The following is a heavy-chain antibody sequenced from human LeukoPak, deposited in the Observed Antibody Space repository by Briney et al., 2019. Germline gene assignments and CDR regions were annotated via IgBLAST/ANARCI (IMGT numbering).Heavy chain of an antibody. Sequence: SETLSLTCSISDDSITMYYWTWIRQPPAKGLKWIGYIYNSGSTNNNPSLKSRVTISVDTSKKQFSLKLSSVTAADTAVYYCARETPYGSGSYPFDYWGQGILVTVSS. D-gene: IGHD3-10*01. CDR2: IYNSGST. V-gene: IGHV4-59*01. CDR3: ARETPYGSGSYPFDY. J-gene: IGHJ4*02. CDR1: DDSITMYY.